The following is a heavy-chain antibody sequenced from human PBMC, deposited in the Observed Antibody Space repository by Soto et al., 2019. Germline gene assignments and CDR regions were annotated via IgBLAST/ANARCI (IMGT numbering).Heavy chain of an antibody. D-gene: IGHD1-26*01. CDR2: IDQDGSER. V-gene: IGHV3-7*01. J-gene: IGHJ4*02. Sequence: EVQMVASGGGLFQPGGSLRLSCAASGFTFSVYRMGWFRQAPGKGLEWVAKIDQDGSERDYVGSVKGRFTVSRDNAKNSLFLQMNSLGVDDTAVYYCARDWDKWGQGTLVTVSS. CDR1: GFTFSVYR. CDR3: ARDWDK.